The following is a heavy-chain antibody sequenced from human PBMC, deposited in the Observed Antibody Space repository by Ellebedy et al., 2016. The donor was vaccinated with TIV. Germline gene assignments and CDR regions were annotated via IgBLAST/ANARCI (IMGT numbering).Heavy chain of an antibody. J-gene: IGHJ5*02. CDR1: GFTFSGRG. CDR3: TRDLPGRDGFRYFDL. D-gene: IGHD5-24*01. Sequence: GGSLRLSCAASGFTFSGRGMFWVRQAPGRGLVWVSHINTDGTTTTYADSVKGRFTISRDDSKNTLYLQMNSLRAEDTAVYYCTRDLPGRDGFRYFDLWGQGTLVTVSS. CDR2: INTDGTTT. V-gene: IGHV3-74*03.